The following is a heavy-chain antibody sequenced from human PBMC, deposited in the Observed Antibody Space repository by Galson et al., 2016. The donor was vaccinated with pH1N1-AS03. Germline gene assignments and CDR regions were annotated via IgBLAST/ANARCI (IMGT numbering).Heavy chain of an antibody. CDR3: ANDFNYDFWSGYSFY. CDR2: ISFDGTNK. CDR1: GFTFSSYG. D-gene: IGHD3/OR15-3a*01. J-gene: IGHJ4*02. Sequence: SLRLSCAASGFTFSSYGMHWVRQAPGQGLEWVAIISFDGTNKYYADSVKGRFSISRDNSKNTLFLQMSALRAEDTAVYYCANDFNYDFWSGYSFYWGQGALVTVSS. V-gene: IGHV3-30*19.